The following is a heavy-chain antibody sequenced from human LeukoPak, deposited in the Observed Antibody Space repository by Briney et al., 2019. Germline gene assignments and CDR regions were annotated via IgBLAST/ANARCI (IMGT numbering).Heavy chain of an antibody. V-gene: IGHV1-3*03. J-gene: IGHJ4*02. CDR2: INAANGYS. CDR3: AIRDGHTDH. D-gene: IGHD5-24*01. Sequence: ASVKVSCKASGYTFTNYAMHWVRQAPGQRPEWLGWINAANGYSKYSQELQGRGIITRDTSASTSYMELRSLRTEDKAIYYCAIRDGHTDHWGQGTLVTVSS. CDR1: GYTFTNYA.